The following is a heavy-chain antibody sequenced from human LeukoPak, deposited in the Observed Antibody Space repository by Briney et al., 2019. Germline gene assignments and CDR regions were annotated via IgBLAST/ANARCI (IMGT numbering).Heavy chain of an antibody. D-gene: IGHD6-19*01. CDR1: GFTFSSYG. CDR2: ISYDASNK. Sequence: GRSLRLSCAASGFTFSSYGMHWVRQAPGKGLEWVAVISYDASNKYYADSVKGRFTISRDNSKNTLYLQMNSLRAEDTAVYYCAVIAVAGENDAFDIWGQGTMVTVSS. J-gene: IGHJ3*02. CDR3: AVIAVAGENDAFDI. V-gene: IGHV3-30*03.